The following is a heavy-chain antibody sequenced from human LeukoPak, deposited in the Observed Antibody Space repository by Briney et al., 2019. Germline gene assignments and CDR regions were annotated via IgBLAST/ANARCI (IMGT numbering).Heavy chain of an antibody. CDR3: ASSGTAIKKPQNQFVY. CDR2: IYVSGST. J-gene: IGHJ4*02. CDR1: GGSISSYY. V-gene: IGHV4-59*01. D-gene: IGHD5-18*01. Sequence: SETLSLTCTVSGGSISSYYWSWIRQPPGKGLEWIGFIYVSGSTTYNPSLKSRVSTSVNTSKNQFFLKLISVTAADTAVYYCASSGTAIKKPQNQFVYWGQGTLVTVSS.